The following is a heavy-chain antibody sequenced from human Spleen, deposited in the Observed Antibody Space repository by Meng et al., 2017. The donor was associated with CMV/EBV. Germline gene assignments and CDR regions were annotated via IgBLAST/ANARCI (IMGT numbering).Heavy chain of an antibody. V-gene: IGHV3-21*01. Sequence: GESLKISCAASGFTFSSYSMNWVRQAPGKGLEWVSSISSSSSYIYYADSVKGRFTISRDNAKNSLYLQMNSLRAEDTAVYYCARGVAVAGTWFDPWGQGTLVTVSS. CDR1: GFTFSSYS. J-gene: IGHJ5*02. CDR2: ISSSSSYI. CDR3: ARGVAVAGTWFDP. D-gene: IGHD6-19*01.